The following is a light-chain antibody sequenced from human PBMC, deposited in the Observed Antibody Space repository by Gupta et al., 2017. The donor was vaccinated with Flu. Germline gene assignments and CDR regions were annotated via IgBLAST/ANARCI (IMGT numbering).Light chain of an antibody. J-gene: IGKJ1*01. CDR1: QSVSSSF. Sequence: GTLSLSPGQRATLSCRASQSVSSSFLAWYQQKPGQAPRLLIYGASNGATGIPDRFSGSGSGTDFTLTINKLEPEDFAVYYCQQYGRSPWTFGQGTKVEIK. CDR3: QQYGRSPWT. V-gene: IGKV3-20*01. CDR2: GAS.